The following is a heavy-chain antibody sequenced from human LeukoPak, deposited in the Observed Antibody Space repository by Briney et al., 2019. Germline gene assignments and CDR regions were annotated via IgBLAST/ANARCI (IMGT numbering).Heavy chain of an antibody. CDR2: IYWDDDK. J-gene: IGHJ4*02. CDR1: GLSLSTSGVG. V-gene: IGHV2-5*02. Sequence: SGPTLVNPTQTLTLTCTFSGLSLSTSGVGVGWIRQPPGRALEWLALIYWDDDKRYSPSLKSRLTITKDTSRNQVVLTMTNMDPVDTATYYCAHMIYSNSYFDYWGQGTLVTVSS. CDR3: AHMIYSNSYFDY. D-gene: IGHD4-11*01.